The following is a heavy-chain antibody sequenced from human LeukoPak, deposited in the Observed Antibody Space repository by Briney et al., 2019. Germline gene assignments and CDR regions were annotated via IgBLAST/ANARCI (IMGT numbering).Heavy chain of an antibody. V-gene: IGHV4-59*08. CDR1: GGSINTYY. D-gene: IGHD7-27*01. CDR3: ARHGDTNWFDP. CDR2: IYSSGST. J-gene: IGHJ5*02. Sequence: SETLSLTCTVSGGSINTYYWSWIRQPPGKGLEWIGYIYSSGSTNYNPSLKSRVTISVDTSKNQFSLKLSSVTAADTAVYYCARHGDTNWFDPWGQGTLVTVSS.